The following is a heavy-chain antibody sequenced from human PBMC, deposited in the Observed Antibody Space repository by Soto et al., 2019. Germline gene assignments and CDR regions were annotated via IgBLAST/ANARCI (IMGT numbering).Heavy chain of an antibody. J-gene: IGHJ5*02. CDR3: ARGTRYCTNGVCYGAFDP. CDR1: GVSFSGYY. V-gene: IGHV4-34*01. CDR2: INHSGST. Sequence: SETLSLTCAVYGVSFSGYYWSWIRQPPGKGLEWIGEINHSGSTNYNPSLKSRVTISVDTSKNQFSLKLSSVTAADTAVHYCARGTRYCTNGVCYGAFDPWGQGTLVTVSS. D-gene: IGHD2-8*01.